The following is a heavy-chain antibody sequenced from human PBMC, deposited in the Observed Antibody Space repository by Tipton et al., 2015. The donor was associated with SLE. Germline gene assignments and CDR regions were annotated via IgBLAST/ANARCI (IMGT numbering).Heavy chain of an antibody. CDR2: IDETGST. J-gene: IGHJ6*03. V-gene: IGHV4-34*01. D-gene: IGHD3-10*01. Sequence: TLSLTCSFSGESLRNSYWSWIRQAPGKGLEWIGEIDETGSTNYNPSLKSRVTISVDTSKNQFSLKLRSVTAADTAVYYCARHTRGDIYYYYYMDVWGKGTTVTVSS. CDR1: GESLRNSY. CDR3: ARHTRGDIYYYYYMDV.